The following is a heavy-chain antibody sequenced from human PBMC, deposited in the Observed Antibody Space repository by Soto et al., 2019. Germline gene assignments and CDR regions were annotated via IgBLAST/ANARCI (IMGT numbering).Heavy chain of an antibody. V-gene: IGHV3-7*05. D-gene: IGHD3-10*01. Sequence: GGSLRLSCAASGFTFSSYWMSWVRQAPGKGLEWVANIKQDGSEKYYVDSVKGRFTISRDNAKNSLYLQMNSLRAEDTAVYYCAILLEWHYYGSGSKHYGMDVWGQGTTVTVSS. CDR2: IKQDGSEK. CDR1: GFTFSSYW. CDR3: AILLEWHYYGSGSKHYGMDV. J-gene: IGHJ6*02.